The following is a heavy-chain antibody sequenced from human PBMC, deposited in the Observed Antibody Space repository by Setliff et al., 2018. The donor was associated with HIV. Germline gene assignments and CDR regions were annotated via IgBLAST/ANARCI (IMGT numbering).Heavy chain of an antibody. V-gene: IGHV3-15*05. J-gene: IGHJ2*01. D-gene: IGHD3-9*01. CDR3: AGHYYDPLTGYYVWFFDV. Sequence: GGSLRLSCVVSGFNFKSGWMTWVRQAPGKGLEWVGRIKSNSDGGTSDYAAAVKDRFSFSRDDSRNTLYLQMNNLKTEDTATYFCAGHYYDPLTGYYVWFFDVWGRGTLVTVSS. CDR1: GFNFKSGW. CDR2: IKSNSDGGTS.